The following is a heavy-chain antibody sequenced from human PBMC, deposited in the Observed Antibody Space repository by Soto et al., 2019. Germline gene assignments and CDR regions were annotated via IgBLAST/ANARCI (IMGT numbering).Heavy chain of an antibody. V-gene: IGHV3-48*03. CDR1: GFTFSSYE. CDR2: ISSSGSTI. Sequence: PGGSLRLSCAASGFTFSSYEMSWVRQAPGKGLEWVSYISSSGSTIYYADSVKGRFTISRDNAKNSLYLQMNSLRAEDTAVYYCARASLAGHLVGCFDPWGQRTLVT. CDR3: ARASLAGHLVGCFDP. D-gene: IGHD6-19*01. J-gene: IGHJ5*02.